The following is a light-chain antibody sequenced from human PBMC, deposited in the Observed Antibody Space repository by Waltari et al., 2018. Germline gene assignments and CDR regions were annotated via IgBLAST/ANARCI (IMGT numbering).Light chain of an antibody. V-gene: IGKV1-39*01. CDR2: TTS. J-gene: IGKJ1*01. Sequence: DIQMTQSPSSLSASVGDRVTITCRASQSIDNFLNWYQQKPGKAPKLLIYTTSSLQSGVLQSGVQSRFSGSGSGTDFTLTISSLQPEDFATYFCQQSYSTPPWTFGQGTKVEIK. CDR3: QQSYSTPPWT. CDR1: QSIDNF.